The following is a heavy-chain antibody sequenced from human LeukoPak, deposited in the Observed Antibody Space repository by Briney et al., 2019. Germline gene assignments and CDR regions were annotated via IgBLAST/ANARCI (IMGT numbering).Heavy chain of an antibody. D-gene: IGHD2-2*01. CDR3: ARGTCSSTSCYYYYYMDV. CDR2: INPNSGGT. V-gene: IGHV1-2*02. J-gene: IGHJ6*03. Sequence: GASEKVSCKASGYTFTGYYMHWVRQAPGQGLEWMGWINPNSGGTNYAQKFQGRVTMTRDTSISTAYMELSRLRSDDTAVYYCARGTCSSTSCYYYYYMDVWGKGTTVTVSS. CDR1: GYTFTGYY.